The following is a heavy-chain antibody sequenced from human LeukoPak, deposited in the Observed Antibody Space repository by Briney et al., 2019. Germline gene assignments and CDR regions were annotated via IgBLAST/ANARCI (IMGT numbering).Heavy chain of an antibody. D-gene: IGHD6-13*01. V-gene: IGHV4-59*01. CDR2: IYYSGST. CDR1: GGSISSYY. Sequence: SETLSLTCTVSGGSISSYYWSWIRQPPGKGLEWIGYIYYSGSTNYNPSLKSRVTVSVDTSKNQFSLKLSSVTAADTAVYYCARGYSSSWYPDYWGQGTLVTVSS. CDR3: ARGYSSSWYPDY. J-gene: IGHJ4*02.